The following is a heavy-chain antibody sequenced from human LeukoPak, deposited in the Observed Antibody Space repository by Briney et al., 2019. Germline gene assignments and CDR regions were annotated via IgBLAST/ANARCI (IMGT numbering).Heavy chain of an antibody. Sequence: SSVKVSCKASGGTFSSYAISWVRQAPGQGLEWMGRIIPIFGTANYAQKFQGRVTITTDESTSTAYMELSSLRSEDTAVYYCARHLVGATQHLDCWGQGTLVTVSS. D-gene: IGHD1-26*01. CDR3: ARHLVGATQHLDC. CDR2: IIPIFGTA. CDR1: GGTFSSYA. J-gene: IGHJ4*02. V-gene: IGHV1-69*05.